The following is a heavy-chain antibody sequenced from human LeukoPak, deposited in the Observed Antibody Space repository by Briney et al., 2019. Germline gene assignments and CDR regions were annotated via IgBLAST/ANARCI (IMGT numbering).Heavy chain of an antibody. D-gene: IGHD4/OR15-4a*01. CDR3: ARRAGAYSHPYDY. J-gene: IGHJ4*02. CDR1: GFTFSSYE. Sequence: GGSLRLSCAASGFTFSSYEMNWVRQAPGKGLGWVSFIYSNNTHYSDSVKGRFTIPRDNSKNTLYLQMNSLRAEDTAVYYCARRAGAYSHPYDYWGQGTLVTVSS. V-gene: IGHV3-53*01. CDR2: IYSNNT.